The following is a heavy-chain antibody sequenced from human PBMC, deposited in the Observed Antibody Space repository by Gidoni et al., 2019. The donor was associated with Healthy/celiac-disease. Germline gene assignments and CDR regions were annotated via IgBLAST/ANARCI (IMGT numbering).Heavy chain of an antibody. V-gene: IGHV3-21*01. CDR1: GFTFSSYS. D-gene: IGHD1-26*01. CDR2: ISSSSSYI. Sequence: EVQLVESGGGLVKPGGSLRLSCAASGFTFSSYSMNWVRQAPGKGLEWVSSISSSSSYIYYADSVKGRFTISRDNAKNSLYLQMNSLRAEDTAVYYCARETVLLPVLDYWGQGTLVTVSS. J-gene: IGHJ4*02. CDR3: ARETVLLPVLDY.